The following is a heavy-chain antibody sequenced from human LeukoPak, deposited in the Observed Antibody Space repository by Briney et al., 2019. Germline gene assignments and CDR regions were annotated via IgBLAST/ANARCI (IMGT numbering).Heavy chain of an antibody. J-gene: IGHJ4*02. D-gene: IGHD3-3*01. Sequence: SETLSLTCTVSGGSISSYYWSWIRQPPGKGLEWIGSIYHGSTYYNPSLKSRVTISVDTSKNQFSLKLSSVTAADTAVYYCARVFTIFGVVTNYWGQGTLVTVSS. CDR1: GGSISSYY. CDR3: ARVFTIFGVVTNY. V-gene: IGHV4-59*08. CDR2: IYHGST.